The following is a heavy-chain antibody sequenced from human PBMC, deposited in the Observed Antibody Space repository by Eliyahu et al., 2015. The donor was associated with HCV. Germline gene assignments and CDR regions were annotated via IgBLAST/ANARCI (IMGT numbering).Heavy chain of an antibody. V-gene: IGHV3-74*01. CDR2: INNDGXSA. CDR1: GFNFSNYW. J-gene: IGHJ5*02. CDR3: GAGXWFDP. D-gene: IGHD1-26*01. Sequence: EVQLVESGGGLVQPGGSLRLSCAASGFNFSNYWMHWVRQAPGKGLVWISHINNDGXSASYADPVKGRXTISRDNAKNTLYLQMNSLRAXDAAXYYCGAGXWFDPWGQGTLVTVSS.